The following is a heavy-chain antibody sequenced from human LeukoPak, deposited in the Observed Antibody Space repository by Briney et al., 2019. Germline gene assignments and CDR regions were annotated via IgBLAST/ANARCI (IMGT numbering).Heavy chain of an antibody. CDR3: ARVGAAYQDSNY. J-gene: IGHJ4*02. Sequence: EASVKVSCKTSGYTFTAFFIHWARQAPGQGLEWMGWLNPNSGGTNYAQKFQGRVTMTRDTSISTAYVELSRLRSDDTAVYFCARVGAAYQDSNYWGQGTLVTVSS. D-gene: IGHD1-26*01. V-gene: IGHV1-2*02. CDR2: LNPNSGGT. CDR1: GYTFTAFF.